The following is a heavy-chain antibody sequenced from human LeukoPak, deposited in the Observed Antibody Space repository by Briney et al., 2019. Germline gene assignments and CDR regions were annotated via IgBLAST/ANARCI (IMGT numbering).Heavy chain of an antibody. CDR1: GFTFSSFS. Sequence: PGGSLRLSCAASGFTFSSFSMNWVRQAPGKGLEWVSYISSSRSTTYYADSVEGRFTISRDNAKNSLYLQMNSLRAEDTALYYCARDLYGSSGYFYGASWGRGTLVTVSS. J-gene: IGHJ5*02. V-gene: IGHV3-48*01. CDR3: ARDLYGSSGYFYGAS. D-gene: IGHD3-22*01. CDR2: ISSSRSTT.